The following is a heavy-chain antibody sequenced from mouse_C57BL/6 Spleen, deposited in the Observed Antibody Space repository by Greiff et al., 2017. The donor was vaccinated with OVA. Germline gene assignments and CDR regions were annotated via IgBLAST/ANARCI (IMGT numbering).Heavy chain of an antibody. CDR3: AKIYYGNYGFAY. CDR2: ISYDGSN. CDR1: GYSITSGYY. Sequence: VQLKESGPGLVKPSQSLSLTCSVTGYSITSGYYWNWIRQFPGNKLEWMGYISYDGSNNYNPSLKNRISITRDTSTNQFFLKLNSVTTEDTATYYCAKIYYGNYGFAYWGQGTLVTVSA. D-gene: IGHD2-1*01. V-gene: IGHV3-6*01. J-gene: IGHJ3*01.